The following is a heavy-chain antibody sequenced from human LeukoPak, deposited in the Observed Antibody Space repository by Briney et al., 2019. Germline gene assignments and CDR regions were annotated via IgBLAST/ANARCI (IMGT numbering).Heavy chain of an antibody. CDR3: ARDYDYVWGSYRKGPFDY. J-gene: IGHJ4*02. CDR2: IKPDGSDK. D-gene: IGHD3-16*02. CDR1: GFSFSGSW. Sequence: GGSLRLSCAASGFSFSGSWMNWVRQSPGKGLEWVANIKPDGSDKYYMDSVKGRFTISRDNAKNSLYLQMNSLRAEDTAVYYCARDYDYVWGSYRKGPFDYWGQGTLVTVSS. V-gene: IGHV3-7*01.